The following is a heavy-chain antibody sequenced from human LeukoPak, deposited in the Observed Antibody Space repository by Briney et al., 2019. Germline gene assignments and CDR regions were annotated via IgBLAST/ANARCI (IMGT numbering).Heavy chain of an antibody. CDR3: ATSTLGADGFDI. Sequence: ASLKVSCKASGYSFTGYYMHWMRQAPGQGLEWMGWINPKTGARNNAHKFQGRVTMTRDTSISTAYMELSRLGSDDTALYYCATSTLGADGFDIWGQGTMVTVSS. CDR1: GYSFTGYY. J-gene: IGHJ3*02. CDR2: INPKTGAR. V-gene: IGHV1-2*02. D-gene: IGHD3-16*01.